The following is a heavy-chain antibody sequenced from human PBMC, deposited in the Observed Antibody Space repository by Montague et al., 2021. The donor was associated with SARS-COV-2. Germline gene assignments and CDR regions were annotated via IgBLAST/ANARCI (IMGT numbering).Heavy chain of an antibody. Sequence: SETLSLTCTVSGGSISRSTYYWGLIRQAPGKGLEWIGSTYYSGSTYYNPSLESRVTISVDTSKNQFSLKLSSVTAADTAVYYCAGGFDYWGQGTLVTVSS. J-gene: IGHJ4*02. CDR1: GGSISRSTYY. V-gene: IGHV4-39*07. CDR3: AGGFDY. CDR2: TYYSGST.